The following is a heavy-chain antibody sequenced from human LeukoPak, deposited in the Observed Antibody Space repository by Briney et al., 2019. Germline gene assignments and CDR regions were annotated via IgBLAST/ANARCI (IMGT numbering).Heavy chain of an antibody. J-gene: IGHJ4*02. Sequence: SETLSLTCTVSGGSISSGDYYWSWIRQPPGKGLEWIGYIYYSGSAYYNPSLKSRVTISVDTSKNQFSLKLSSVTAADTAVYYCARVLLWFGELQSVDYWGQGTLVTVSS. CDR2: IYYSGSA. CDR1: GGSISSGDYY. V-gene: IGHV4-30-4*01. CDR3: ARVLLWFGELQSVDY. D-gene: IGHD3-10*01.